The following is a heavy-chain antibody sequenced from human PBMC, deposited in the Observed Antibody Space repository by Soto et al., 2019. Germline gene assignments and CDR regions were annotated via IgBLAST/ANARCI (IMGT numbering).Heavy chain of an antibody. CDR1: GYTFTSYD. Sequence: ASVKVSCKASGYTFTSYDINWVRQATGQGLEWMGWMNPNSGNTGYAQKFQGRVTMTRNTSISTAYMELSSLRSEDTAVYYCARGLGYYDDVWGSYLPLYYYGMDGRGHATT. CDR2: MNPNSGNT. CDR3: ARGLGYYDDVWGSYLPLYYYGMDG. J-gene: IGHJ6*02. V-gene: IGHV1-8*01. D-gene: IGHD3-16*01.